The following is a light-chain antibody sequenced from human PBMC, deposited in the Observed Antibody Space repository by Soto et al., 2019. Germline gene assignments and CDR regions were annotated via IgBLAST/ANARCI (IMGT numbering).Light chain of an antibody. CDR1: SSDVGGYNY. J-gene: IGLJ1*01. CDR3: NSYTSKCTGV. CDR2: EVS. V-gene: IGLV2-14*01. Sequence: QSALTQPASVSGSPGQSITISCTGTSSDVGGYNYVSWYQQHPGKAPKLIVYEVSNRPSGVSNRFSRSKSVNTAALTISGLQAECEADYYCNSYTSKCTGVIRTGTKVTVL.